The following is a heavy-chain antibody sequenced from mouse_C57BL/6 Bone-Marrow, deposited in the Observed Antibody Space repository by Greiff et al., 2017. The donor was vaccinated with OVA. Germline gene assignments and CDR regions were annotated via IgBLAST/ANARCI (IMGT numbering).Heavy chain of an antibody. D-gene: IGHD4-1*01. J-gene: IGHJ3*01. CDR1: GYTFTSYW. CDR3: ARVGTAFAY. Sequence: VKLQQPGAELVMPGASVKLSCKASGYTFTSYWMHWVKQRPGQGLEWIGEIDPSDGYTNYNEKFKGKSTLTVDKSSSTAYMQLSSLTSEDSAVYYCARVGTAFAYWGQGTLVTVSA. CDR2: IDPSDGYT. V-gene: IGHV1-69*01.